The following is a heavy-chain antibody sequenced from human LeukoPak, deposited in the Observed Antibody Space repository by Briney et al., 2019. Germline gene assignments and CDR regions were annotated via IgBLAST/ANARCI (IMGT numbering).Heavy chain of an antibody. J-gene: IGHJ4*02. CDR2: ISGSGGST. Sequence: TGGSLRLSCAASGFTFSSYAMSWVRQAPGKGLEWVSAISGSGGSTYYADSVKGRFTISRDNSKNTLYLQMNSLRAEDTAVYYCAKDGYHFTIFGVVDWGQGTLVTVSS. D-gene: IGHD3-3*01. V-gene: IGHV3-23*01. CDR3: AKDGYHFTIFGVVD. CDR1: GFTFSSYA.